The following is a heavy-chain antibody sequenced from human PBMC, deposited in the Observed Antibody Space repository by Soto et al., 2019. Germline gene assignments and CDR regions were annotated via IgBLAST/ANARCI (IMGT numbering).Heavy chain of an antibody. CDR1: GGSISSYY. V-gene: IGHV4-59*01. CDR2: IYYSGST. CDR3: ARAGYYYGSGSYALDY. D-gene: IGHD3-10*01. J-gene: IGHJ4*02. Sequence: SETLSLTCTVSGGSISSYYWSWIRQPPGKGLEWIGYIYYSGSTNYNPSLKSRVTISVDTSKNQFSLKLSSVTAADTAVYYCARAGYYYGSGSYALDYWGQGTLVTVSS.